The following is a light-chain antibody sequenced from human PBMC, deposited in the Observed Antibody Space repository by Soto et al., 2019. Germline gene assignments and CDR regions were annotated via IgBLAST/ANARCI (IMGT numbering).Light chain of an antibody. CDR1: QSISNY. CDR3: QQTYNTPRT. Sequence: EIQMTQSPSSLSASVGDRITIAGRASQSISNYLNWYQQIPGRTPKLLIYVASSLQSGVPSRVSGSGSGTDSTLTISGLQPEDSATYYCQQTYNTPRTFGQGTRLEIK. J-gene: IGKJ5*01. CDR2: VAS. V-gene: IGKV1-39*01.